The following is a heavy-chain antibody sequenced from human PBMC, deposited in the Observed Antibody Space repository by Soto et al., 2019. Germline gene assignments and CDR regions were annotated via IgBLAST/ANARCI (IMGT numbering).Heavy chain of an antibody. V-gene: IGHV3-23*01. CDR1: GFTFSSFA. D-gene: IGHD6-19*01. J-gene: IGHJ4*02. Sequence: EVQLLESGGALVQPGGSLRLSCAASGFTFSSFAMYWVRQAPGKGLQWLSLISNSGGLTYYADSVKGRFTISRDNSKNTLYLQMKSLRADDTAVYFCATDAPWLGRNFDYWGQGTQVTVSS. CDR3: ATDAPWLGRNFDY. CDR2: ISNSGGLT.